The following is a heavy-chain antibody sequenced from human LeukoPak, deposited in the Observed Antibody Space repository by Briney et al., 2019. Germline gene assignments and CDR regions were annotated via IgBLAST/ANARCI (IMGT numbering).Heavy chain of an antibody. CDR1: GFTFSSYS. J-gene: IGHJ4*02. CDR3: ARDRLVLRPRSSSDY. Sequence: GGSLRLSCAASGFTFSSYSMNWVRQAPGKGLEWVSSISSSSSYIYYADSVKGRFTISRDNAKNSLYLQMNSLRAEDTAIYYCARDRLVLRPRSSSDYWGQGTLVTVSS. CDR2: ISSSSSYI. V-gene: IGHV3-21*01. D-gene: IGHD6-6*01.